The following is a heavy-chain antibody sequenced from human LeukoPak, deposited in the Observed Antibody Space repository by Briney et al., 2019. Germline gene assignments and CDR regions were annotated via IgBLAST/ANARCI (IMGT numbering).Heavy chain of an antibody. V-gene: IGHV3-21*01. CDR1: GFTFSSYS. J-gene: IGHJ5*02. CDR3: AREGLRFWFDP. D-gene: IGHD5-12*01. CDR2: ISSSSSYI. Sequence: GGSLRLSCAASGFTFSSYSMNWVRQAPGKGLEWVSSISSSSSYIYYADSVKGRFTISRDNAENSLYLQMNSLRAEDTAVYYCAREGLRFWFDPWGQGTLVTVSS.